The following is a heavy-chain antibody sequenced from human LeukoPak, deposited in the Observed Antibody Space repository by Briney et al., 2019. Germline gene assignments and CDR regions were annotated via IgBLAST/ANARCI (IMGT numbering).Heavy chain of an antibody. CDR2: ITSDGSST. J-gene: IGHJ5*02. CDR3: VRDPSIAVAGTLNWFDP. Sequence: GGSLRLSCAASGFTFSSYWVHWVRQAPGKGLVWVSRITSDGSSTSYADSVKGRFTISRDNAKNTLYLQMNSLRAEDTAVYYCVRDPSIAVAGTLNWFDPWGQGTLVTVSS. V-gene: IGHV3-74*01. D-gene: IGHD6-19*01. CDR1: GFTFSSYW.